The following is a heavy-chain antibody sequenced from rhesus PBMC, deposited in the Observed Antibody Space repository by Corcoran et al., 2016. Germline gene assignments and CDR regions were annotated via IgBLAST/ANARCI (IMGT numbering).Heavy chain of an antibody. CDR1: GGSISSNY. CDR2: IYSSSGNP. Sequence: QVQLQESGPGLVKPSETLSLTCAVSGGSISSNYWSWIRQPPGKGLEWIGGIYSSSGNPYYNPSLKSRVTISRDTSKNQFSLKLSSVTAADTAVYYCARDRGGKGWTVTTEYFEFWGQGALVTVSS. J-gene: IGHJ1*01. V-gene: IGHV4-160*01. CDR3: ARDRGGKGWTVTTEYFEF. D-gene: IGHD4-23*01.